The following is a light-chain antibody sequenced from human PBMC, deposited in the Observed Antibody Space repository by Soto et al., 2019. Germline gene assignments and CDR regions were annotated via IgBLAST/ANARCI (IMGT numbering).Light chain of an antibody. CDR2: WAS. CDR1: QGLLYSLDNKSY. Sequence: DALMTQSPDYLAASLGARATMRCKSSQGLLYSLDNKSYLAWYQQKPGQPPKLLIYWASTRASGVSDRFSGSGSGTDFTLTINSLQAEDVAVYYCQQYLHTPRTFGQGTKVDIK. V-gene: IGKV4-1*01. J-gene: IGKJ1*01. CDR3: QQYLHTPRT.